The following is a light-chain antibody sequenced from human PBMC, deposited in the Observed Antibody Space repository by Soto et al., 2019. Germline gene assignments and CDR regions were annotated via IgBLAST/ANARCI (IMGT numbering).Light chain of an antibody. J-gene: IGKJ5*01. V-gene: IGKV1D-12*01. CDR1: QDISGW. Sequence: DLQMTQSPSSVSASVGDRVTFTCRASQDISGWLAWYQQKPGRAPKLLIYAASTLENGVPSRFSGSGSGTDFTLTISSLQPEDSATYFCQQADSFPSITFGQGTRLEIK. CDR3: QQADSFPSIT. CDR2: AAS.